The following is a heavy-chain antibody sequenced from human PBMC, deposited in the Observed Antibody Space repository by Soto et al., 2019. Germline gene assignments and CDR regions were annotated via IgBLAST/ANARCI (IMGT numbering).Heavy chain of an antibody. CDR3: ARDPSCTSANCFLHWDS. Sequence: VSPTLGVEGAYIGRAVQQWSWDRRRPGYALEWIGYIFHTGSTYYNTSLKSRVTISLDSSKNQFSLKLTSATAADTAVSFSARDPSCTSANCFLHWDSWGEGRHVTVS. CDR2: IFHTGST. J-gene: IGHJ5*01. V-gene: IGHV4-31*11. D-gene: IGHD2-2*01. CDR1: GAYIGRAVQQ.